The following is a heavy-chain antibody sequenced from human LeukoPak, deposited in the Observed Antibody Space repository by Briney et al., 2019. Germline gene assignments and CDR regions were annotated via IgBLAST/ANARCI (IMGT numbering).Heavy chain of an antibody. Sequence: GRSLRLSCAASGFTFSSYGMHWVRQAPGKGLEWVSYISRSGTTIYYADSVKGRFTISRDNAKNSMSLQMNSLRDEDTAVYYCATDVFPLKYGSSWFVPGGGPFDYWGQGTLVTVSS. D-gene: IGHD6-13*01. V-gene: IGHV3-48*02. J-gene: IGHJ4*02. CDR3: ATDVFPLKYGSSWFVPGGGPFDY. CDR1: GFTFSSYG. CDR2: ISRSGTTI.